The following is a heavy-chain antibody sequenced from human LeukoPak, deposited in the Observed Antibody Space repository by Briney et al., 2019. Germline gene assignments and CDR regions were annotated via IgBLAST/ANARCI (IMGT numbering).Heavy chain of an antibody. CDR3: ARAVRGVINWFDP. J-gene: IGHJ5*02. V-gene: IGHV4-59*01. CDR1: GGSISSYY. Sequence: SETLSLTCTVSGGSISSYYWSWIRQPPGKGLEWLGYIYYSGSTNYIPSLKSRVTISVDTSENQFSLKLSSVTAADTAVYYCARAVRGVINWFDPWGQGTLVTVSS. D-gene: IGHD3-10*01. CDR2: IYYSGST.